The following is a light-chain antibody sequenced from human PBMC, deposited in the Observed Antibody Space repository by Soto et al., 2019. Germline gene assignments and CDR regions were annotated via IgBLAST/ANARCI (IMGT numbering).Light chain of an antibody. V-gene: IGKV1-9*01. J-gene: IGKJ2*02. Sequence: DIQLTQSPSFLSASVGDRVTITCRASQGFSNSLAWYQQKPGKAPKLLIYAASTLQSGVSSRFSGSGSGTEFTLTSSSLQPEDFATYYCQQPDSYPCTFGQGTKLEIK. CDR1: QGFSNS. CDR2: AAS. CDR3: QQPDSYPCT.